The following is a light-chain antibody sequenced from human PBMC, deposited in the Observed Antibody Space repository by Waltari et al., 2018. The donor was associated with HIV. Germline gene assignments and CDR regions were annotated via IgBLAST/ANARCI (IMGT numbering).Light chain of an antibody. CDR2: KDS. J-gene: IGLJ2*01. Sequence: SYDLTQPPSVSVSPGQTARITCSGDALPKQYAFWYQQKPGQAPVLVIYKDSERPLGIPERFSGSSSGTTVTLTISGVQAEDEADYYCQSPDSGTYVVFGGGTKLTVL. V-gene: IGLV3-25*03. CDR1: ALPKQY. CDR3: QSPDSGTYVV.